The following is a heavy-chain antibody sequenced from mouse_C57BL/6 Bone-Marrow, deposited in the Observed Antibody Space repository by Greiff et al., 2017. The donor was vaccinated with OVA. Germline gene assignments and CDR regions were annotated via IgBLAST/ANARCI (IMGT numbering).Heavy chain of an antibody. V-gene: IGHV1-64*01. CDR2: IHPNSGST. CDR3: ARRELGERYFDV. Sequence: VQLQQPGAELVKPGASVKLSCKASGYTFTSYWMHWVKQRPGQGLEWIGMIHPNSGSTNYNEKFKSKATLTVDKSSSTAYMQLSSLTSEDSAVYYCARRELGERYFDVWGTGTTVTVSS. CDR1: GYTFTSYW. J-gene: IGHJ1*03. D-gene: IGHD4-1*01.